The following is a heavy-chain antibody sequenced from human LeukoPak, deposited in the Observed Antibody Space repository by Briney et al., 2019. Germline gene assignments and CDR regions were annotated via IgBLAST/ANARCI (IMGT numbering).Heavy chain of an antibody. CDR1: GYTFTINH. Sequence: GASVTVSCTASGYTFTINHIHCVRQAPGQGLEWMGVINPSGDSTSYAQKFQGRVTMTRDTSTSTVYMELSSLRSEDTAIYYCAKLAASETGEGSWGQGTLVTVSS. CDR3: AKLAASETGEGS. CDR2: INPSGDST. J-gene: IGHJ5*02. V-gene: IGHV1-46*01. D-gene: IGHD6-13*01.